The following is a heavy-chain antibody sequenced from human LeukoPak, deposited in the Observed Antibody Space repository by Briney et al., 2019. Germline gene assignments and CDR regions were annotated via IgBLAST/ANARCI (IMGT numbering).Heavy chain of an antibody. CDR2: INHSGST. Sequence: PSETLSLTCTVSGGSISSYYWSWIRQPPGKGLEWIGEINHSGSTNYNPSLKSRVTISVDTSKNQFSLKLSSVTAADTAVYYCARGGTYDSSGYYPENFDYWGQGTLVTVSS. D-gene: IGHD3-22*01. CDR3: ARGGTYDSSGYYPENFDY. J-gene: IGHJ4*02. CDR1: GGSISSYY. V-gene: IGHV4-34*01.